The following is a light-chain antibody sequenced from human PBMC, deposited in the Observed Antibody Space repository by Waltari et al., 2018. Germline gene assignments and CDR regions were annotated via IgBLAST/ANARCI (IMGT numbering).Light chain of an antibody. V-gene: IGLV2-14*01. CDR3: SSYTSSSTRV. CDR2: DLS. J-gene: IGLJ1*01. Sequence: QSALTQPASVSGSPGQSITISCTGTSSDVGGYNYVSWYQQHPGKAPKLLIYDLSNRPSGVSNSFSGSKSGNTASLTISGLQAEDEADYYCSSYTSSSTRVFGTGTKVTVL. CDR1: SSDVGGYNY.